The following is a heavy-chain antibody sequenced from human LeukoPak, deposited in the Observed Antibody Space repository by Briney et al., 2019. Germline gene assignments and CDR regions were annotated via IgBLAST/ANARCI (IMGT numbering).Heavy chain of an antibody. CDR2: IRSKAYGGTT. CDR1: GFTFCDYA. Sequence: PGRSLRLSCTASGFTFCDYAMSWLRQAPGKGLEWVGFIRSKAYGGTTEYAASVKGRFTTSRDDSKSIAYLQMNSLKTEDTAVYYCTRVGGDGLYYFDYWGQGTLVTVSS. D-gene: IGHD2-21*01. J-gene: IGHJ4*02. CDR3: TRVGGDGLYYFDY. V-gene: IGHV3-49*03.